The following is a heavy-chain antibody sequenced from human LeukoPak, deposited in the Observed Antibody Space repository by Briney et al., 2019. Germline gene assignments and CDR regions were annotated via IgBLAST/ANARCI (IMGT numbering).Heavy chain of an antibody. V-gene: IGHV4-4*07. D-gene: IGHD6-13*01. CDR3: ARADSSSWYEPHFDY. CDR2: VYTSGSS. Sequence: PSETLSLTCTVSDVSISSYYWSWIRQPAGKGLELIGLVYTSGSSNYNPSLKSRVTMSVDTSKNQFSLKLTSVTAADTAVYYCARADSSSWYEPHFDYWGQGTLVTVSS. J-gene: IGHJ4*02. CDR1: DVSISSYY.